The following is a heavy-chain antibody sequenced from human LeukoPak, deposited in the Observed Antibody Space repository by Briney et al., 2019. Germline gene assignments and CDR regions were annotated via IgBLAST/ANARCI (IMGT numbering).Heavy chain of an antibody. CDR2: INYSGST. D-gene: IGHD5-18*01. CDR1: GGSISSSTYF. CDR3: ARGGVGGYSYGSYYYGMDV. V-gene: IGHV4-39*01. J-gene: IGHJ6*02. Sequence: SETLSLTCTVSGGSISSSTYFWGWIRQPPGRGLGGFGTINYSGSTYYNPSLKSRVTISVDTSKNQFSLKLSSVTAADTAVYYCARGGVGGYSYGSYYYGMDVWGQGTTVTVSS.